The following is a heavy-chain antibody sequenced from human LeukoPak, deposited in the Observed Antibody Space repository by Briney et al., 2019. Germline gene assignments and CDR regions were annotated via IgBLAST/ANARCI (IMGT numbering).Heavy chain of an antibody. V-gene: IGHV3-23*01. J-gene: IGHJ5*02. CDR1: GFTFSNFA. CDR3: AKDMDTMMVIFDPT. CDR2: ISSRGGSP. Sequence: PGGSLRLSCAASGFTFSNFALNWVRQAPGKGLEWVSAISSRGGSPYYADSVKGRFTISRDNSENTLYLQMNSLRAEDTAAYYCAKDMDTMMVIFDPTWGQGTLVTVSS. D-gene: IGHD3-22*01.